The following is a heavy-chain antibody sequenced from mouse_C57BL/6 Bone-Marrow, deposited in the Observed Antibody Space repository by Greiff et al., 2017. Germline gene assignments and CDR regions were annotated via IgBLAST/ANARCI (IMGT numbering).Heavy chain of an antibody. J-gene: IGHJ2*01. D-gene: IGHD2-5*01. CDR2: IDPENGDT. CDR1: GFNIKDDY. Sequence: VQLKESGAELVRPGASVKLSCTASGFNIKDDYMHWVKQRPEQGLEWIGWIDPENGDTEYASKFQGKATITADTSSNTAYLQLSSLTSEDTAVYYCTTKYIWSNYHYWGQGTTLTVSS. V-gene: IGHV14-4*01. CDR3: TTKYIWSNYHY.